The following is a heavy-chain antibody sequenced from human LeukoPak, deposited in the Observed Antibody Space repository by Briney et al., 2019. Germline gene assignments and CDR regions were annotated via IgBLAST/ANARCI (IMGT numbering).Heavy chain of an antibody. Sequence: GGSLRLSCSASGFSFNIYSMSWVRQSPGKGLEWIAYTGSMGSTIHYADSVKGRFTISRDNAKKSLYLQMDTLRGDDTAAYYCARVGGRGIDYWGQGSLVSVSS. V-gene: IGHV3-48*01. J-gene: IGHJ4*02. CDR1: GFSFNIYS. CDR2: TGSMGSTI. CDR3: ARVGGRGIDY.